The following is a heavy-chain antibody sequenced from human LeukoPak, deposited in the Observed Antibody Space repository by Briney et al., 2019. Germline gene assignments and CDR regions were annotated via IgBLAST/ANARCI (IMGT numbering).Heavy chain of an antibody. CDR1: GFRFSDSW. Sequence: PGGSLRLSCAASGFRFSDSWMTWVRQSPGRGLEWVANMDTNGNTKNYLDSVKGRFTISRDNARNLVYLQLNNLRAEDTSVYYCARDPAYGAYDYWGQGILVTVSS. J-gene: IGHJ4*02. CDR2: MDTNGNTK. CDR3: ARDPAYGAYDY. D-gene: IGHD4-17*01. V-gene: IGHV3-7*01.